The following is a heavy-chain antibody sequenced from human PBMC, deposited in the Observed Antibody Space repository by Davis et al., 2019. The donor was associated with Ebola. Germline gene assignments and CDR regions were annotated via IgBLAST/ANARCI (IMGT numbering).Heavy chain of an antibody. D-gene: IGHD3-22*01. J-gene: IGHJ6*02. CDR2: INPNSGGT. CDR1: GYTFTAHY. Sequence: ASVKVSCKASGYTFTAHYIQWVRQAPGQGLEWMGRINPNSGGTNFPQKFRGRVTFTSDTSISTAYLELSRLGSDDTAVYWCARGGITMTIVPRDYYYGLDVWGQGTTVIVSS. V-gene: IGHV1-2*06. CDR3: ARGGITMTIVPRDYYYGLDV.